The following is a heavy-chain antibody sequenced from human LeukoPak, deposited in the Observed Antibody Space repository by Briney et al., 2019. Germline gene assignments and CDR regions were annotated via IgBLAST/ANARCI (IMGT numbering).Heavy chain of an antibody. D-gene: IGHD2-2*01. J-gene: IGHJ4*02. CDR1: GFTFSTYG. CDR2: IWHDGSHK. V-gene: IGHV3-33*06. CDR3: AKRSTGYYFDS. Sequence: GGSLRLSCAASGFTFSTYGMHWVRQAPGKGLEWVTVIWHDGSHKDYADSVKGRFTISRDNSKNTVYLQMNSLRAEDTADYYCAKRSTGYYFDSWGQGTLVTVSS.